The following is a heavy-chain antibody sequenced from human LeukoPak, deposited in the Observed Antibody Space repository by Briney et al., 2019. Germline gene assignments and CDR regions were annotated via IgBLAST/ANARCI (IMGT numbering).Heavy chain of an antibody. D-gene: IGHD5-18*01. CDR3: AKGRTGFSYGYGIDY. Sequence: GGSLRLLCAASAFTFSSYAMSWVRQAPGKGLEWVSSISTSDGTTYYADSVKGRFTISRDNSKNTLYLQMNSLRAEDAAIYYCAKGRTGFSYGYGIDYWGQGTLVTVSS. CDR1: AFTFSSYA. CDR2: ISTSDGTT. J-gene: IGHJ4*02. V-gene: IGHV3-23*01.